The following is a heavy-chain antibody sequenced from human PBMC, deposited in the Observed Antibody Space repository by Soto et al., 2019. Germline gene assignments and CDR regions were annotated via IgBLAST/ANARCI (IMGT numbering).Heavy chain of an antibody. CDR1: GFTFSSYA. J-gene: IGHJ6*02. CDR2: ISGSGGST. V-gene: IGHV3-23*01. CDR3: ARDRYSYYDFWSGSLPYYYYGMDV. Sequence: GGSLRLSCAASGFTFSSYAMSWVRQAPGKGLEWVSAISGSGGSTYYADSVKGRFTISRDNAKNSLYLQMNSLRAEDTAVYYCARDRYSYYDFWSGSLPYYYYGMDVWGQGTTVTVSS. D-gene: IGHD3-3*01.